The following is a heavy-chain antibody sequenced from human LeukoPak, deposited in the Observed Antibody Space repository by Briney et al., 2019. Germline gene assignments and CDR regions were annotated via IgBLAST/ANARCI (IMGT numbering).Heavy chain of an antibody. V-gene: IGHV4-39*06. CDR1: GGSISSSTYY. J-gene: IGHJ4*02. Sequence: SETLSLTCTVSGGSISSSTYYWGWIRQPPGKGLEWIGNIYSSGSTYYNTSLKSRVTISVDTSKNQFPLKLNSVTAADTAVYYCARDPFSGYGRFDYWGQGTLVTVSS. CDR3: ARDPFSGYGRFDY. D-gene: IGHD5-12*01. CDR2: IYSSGST.